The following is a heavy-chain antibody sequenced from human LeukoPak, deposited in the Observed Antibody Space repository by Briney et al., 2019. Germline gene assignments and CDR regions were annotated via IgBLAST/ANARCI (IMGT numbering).Heavy chain of an antibody. CDR3: ARDSSSWYNTRDYGMDV. V-gene: IGHV3-66*01. Sequence: GGSLRLSCAASGFTVSSNYMSWVRQAPGKGLEWVSVIYSGGSTYYADSVKGRFTISRDNSKNTLYLQMNSLRAEDTAVYYCARDSSSWYNTRDYGMDVWGQGTTVTVSS. D-gene: IGHD6-13*01. CDR1: GFTVSSNY. J-gene: IGHJ6*02. CDR2: IYSGGST.